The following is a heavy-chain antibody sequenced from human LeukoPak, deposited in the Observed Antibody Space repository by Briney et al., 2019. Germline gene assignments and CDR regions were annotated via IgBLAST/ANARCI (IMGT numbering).Heavy chain of an antibody. CDR2: IKQDGSEK. D-gene: IGHD2-15*01. Sequence: GGSLRLSCAASGFTFSDYYMSWVRQAPGKGLEWVANIKQDGSEKYYVDSVKGRFTISRDNAKNSLYLQMNSLRAEDTAVYYCARETSWRYYYMDVWGKGTTVTVSS. CDR3: ARETSWRYYYMDV. J-gene: IGHJ6*03. V-gene: IGHV3-7*01. CDR1: GFTFSDYY.